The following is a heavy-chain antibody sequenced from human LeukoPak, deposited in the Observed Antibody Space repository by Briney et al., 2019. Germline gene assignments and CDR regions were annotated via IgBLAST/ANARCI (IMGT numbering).Heavy chain of an antibody. J-gene: IGHJ4*02. Sequence: GGSLRLSCAASAFSFSSYGMHWVRQAPGKGLEWVAVIWSDGSIKFYGDSVKGRFTISRDNSKNTLYLQMDSLRAEDTAVYYCARDLGYSPVYWGQGTLVTVSS. V-gene: IGHV3-33*01. CDR2: IWSDGSIK. CDR3: ARDLGYSPVY. CDR1: AFSFSSYG. D-gene: IGHD3-22*01.